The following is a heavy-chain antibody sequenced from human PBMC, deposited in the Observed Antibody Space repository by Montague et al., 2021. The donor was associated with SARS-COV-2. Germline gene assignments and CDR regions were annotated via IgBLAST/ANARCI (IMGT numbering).Heavy chain of an antibody. Sequence: SETLSLTCTVSGGSISSYYWSWIRQPPGKGLEWIGYIYYSGSTXXXPSXXXRVTISVDTSKNQFSLQLSSVTAADTAVYYCARRSLGYCSGGSCYSGYDYWGQGTLVTVPS. CDR2: IYYSGST. V-gene: IGHV4-59*01. J-gene: IGHJ4*02. D-gene: IGHD2-15*01. CDR3: ARRSLGYCSGGSCYSGYDY. CDR1: GGSISSYY.